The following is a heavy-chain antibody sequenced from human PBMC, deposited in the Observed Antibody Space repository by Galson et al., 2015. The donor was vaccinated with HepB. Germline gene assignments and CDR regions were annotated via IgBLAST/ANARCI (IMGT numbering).Heavy chain of an antibody. D-gene: IGHD6-13*01. CDR3: ARSIITADGTRNAFDI. Sequence: SLRLSCAASGFTFSSYWMHWVRQAPGKGLVWVSRINPDGSDTRYADSVKGRFTLSRDNAKNTLYLQMNSLRAEDTAVYYCARSIITADGTRNAFDIWGQGTLVTVSS. CDR1: GFTFSSYW. CDR2: INPDGSDT. V-gene: IGHV3-74*01. J-gene: IGHJ3*02.